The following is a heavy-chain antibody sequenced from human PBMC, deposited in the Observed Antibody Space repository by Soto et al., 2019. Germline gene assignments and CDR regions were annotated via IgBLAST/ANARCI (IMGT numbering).Heavy chain of an antibody. D-gene: IGHD6-13*01. CDR2: IFYAGNT. J-gene: IGHJ5*02. V-gene: IGHV4-39*01. Sequence: LSLTCNVSGGSISSSRSYWAWFRQPPGKELEWIANIFYAGNTYYNPSLKSRVTVSVDTSKNQFSLKLDSVTAADTAVYYCARQAAAPGIDLWLDPWGQGTLVTVSS. CDR1: GGSISSSRSY. CDR3: ARQAAAPGIDLWLDP.